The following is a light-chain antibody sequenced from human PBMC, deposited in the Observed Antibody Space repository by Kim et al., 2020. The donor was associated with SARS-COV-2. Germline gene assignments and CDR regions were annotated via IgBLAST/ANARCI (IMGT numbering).Light chain of an antibody. CDR2: EDN. V-gene: IGLV6-57*03. Sequence: TVTSACTRSSGSIASNDVQWYQQRPGSAPTTVIYEDNQRPSGVPDRFSGSIDSSSNSASLTISGLKTEDEADYYCQSYDSSNRWVFGGGTQLTVL. CDR3: QSYDSSNRWV. J-gene: IGLJ3*02. CDR1: SGSIASND.